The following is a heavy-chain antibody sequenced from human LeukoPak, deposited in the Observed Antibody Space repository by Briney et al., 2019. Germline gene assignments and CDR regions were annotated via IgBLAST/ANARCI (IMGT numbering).Heavy chain of an antibody. D-gene: IGHD2-21*02. J-gene: IGHJ4*02. CDR1: GGSISSYY. CDR3: ARGVVVTAIPFYFDY. Sequence: PSETLSLTCTVSGGSISSYYWSWIRQPPGKGLEGIGYIYYSGSTNYNPSLKSRVTISVDTSKNQFSLKLSSVTAADTAVYYCARGVVVTAIPFYFDYWGQGTLVTVSS. V-gene: IGHV4-59*01. CDR2: IYYSGST.